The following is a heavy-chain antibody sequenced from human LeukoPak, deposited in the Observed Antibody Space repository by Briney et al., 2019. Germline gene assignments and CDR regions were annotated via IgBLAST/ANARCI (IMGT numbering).Heavy chain of an antibody. V-gene: IGHV4-59*12. CDR3: AREGGPYRPLDY. J-gene: IGHJ4*02. Sequence: KASETLSLTCTVSGGAITAYYWSWLRQPPGKGLEWIGYIYYSGITNYNPSLKSRVTMSVGTSKNHFYLKLSSVTAADTAVYYCAREGGPYRPLDYSGQGTLVTVSS. CDR1: GGAITAYY. CDR2: IYYSGIT.